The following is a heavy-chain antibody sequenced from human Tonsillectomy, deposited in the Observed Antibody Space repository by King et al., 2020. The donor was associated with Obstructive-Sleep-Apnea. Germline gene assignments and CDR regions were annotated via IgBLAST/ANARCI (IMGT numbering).Heavy chain of an antibody. V-gene: IGHV3-15*01. CDR1: GFTFTNAW. Sequence: QLVQSGGGLVKPEESLRLSCTASGFTFTNAWMSWVRQPPGKGLEWVGRIKSKTDGGTADYAAPVKGRFSISRDDSKNTLYLQMNSLKVEDTAVYYCTTGPLRGPGGAAYFQHWGQGTLFTVSS. J-gene: IGHJ1*01. CDR2: IKSKTDGGTA. CDR3: TTGPLRGPGGAAYFQH. D-gene: IGHD3-16*01.